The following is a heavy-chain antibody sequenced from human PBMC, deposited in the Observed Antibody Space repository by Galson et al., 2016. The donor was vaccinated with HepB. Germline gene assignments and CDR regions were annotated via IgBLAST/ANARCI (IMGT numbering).Heavy chain of an antibody. CDR3: VRGNYGRLPRL. CDR2: ISNSGTTR. Sequence: SLRLSCAVSGFTFSSHEMHWVRQAPGKGLERVAYISNSGTTRYCGDSVKGRLTISRDNAKNSLYLLLNSLRPEDTAVYYCVRGNYGRLPRLWGQGTMVIVSS. V-gene: IGHV3-48*03. D-gene: IGHD3-16*01. CDR1: GFTFSSHE. J-gene: IGHJ3*01.